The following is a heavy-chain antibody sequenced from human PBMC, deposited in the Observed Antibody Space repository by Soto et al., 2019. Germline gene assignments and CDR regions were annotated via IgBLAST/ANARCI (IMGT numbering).Heavy chain of an antibody. CDR1: GGTFSSYA. D-gene: IGHD3-22*01. J-gene: IGHJ5*02. CDR3: ARSQGSYYYDSSGYRSWFDP. CDR2: IIPIFGTA. Sequence: QVQLVQSGAEVKKPGSSVKVSCKASGGTFSSYAISWVRQAPGQGLEWMGGIIPIFGTANYAQKFQGRVTITADESTSTAYMELSSLRSEHTAVYYCARSQGSYYYDSSGYRSWFDPWGQGTLVTVSS. V-gene: IGHV1-69*01.